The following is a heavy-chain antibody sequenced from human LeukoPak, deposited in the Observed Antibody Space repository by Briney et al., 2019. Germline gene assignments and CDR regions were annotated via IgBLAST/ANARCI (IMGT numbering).Heavy chain of an antibody. D-gene: IGHD2/OR15-2a*01. CDR1: GGTFSSYA. CDR3: ATFRWIDS. CDR2: VIPSLGIS. J-gene: IGHJ5*01. Sequence: SVKVSCKASGGTFSSYAISWVRQAPGQGPEWMGRVIPSLGISKYSQKFQDRLKVTADNSSTTAFMELTSLTSDDTAVYYCATFRWIDSWGQGTLVIVSS. V-gene: IGHV1-69*04.